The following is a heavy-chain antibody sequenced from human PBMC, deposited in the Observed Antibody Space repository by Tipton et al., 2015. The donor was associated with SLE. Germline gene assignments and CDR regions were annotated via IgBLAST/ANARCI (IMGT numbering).Heavy chain of an antibody. CDR1: GGSISSYY. V-gene: IGHV4-59*01. D-gene: IGHD6-13*01. Sequence: TLSLTCTVSGGSISSYYWSWIRQPPGKGLEWIGYFYYSGSTNYNPSLKSRVTISVDTSKNQFSLKLSSVTAADTAVYYCARGESWPEYFQHWGQGTLVTVSS. CDR2: FYYSGST. CDR3: ARGESWPEYFQH. J-gene: IGHJ1*01.